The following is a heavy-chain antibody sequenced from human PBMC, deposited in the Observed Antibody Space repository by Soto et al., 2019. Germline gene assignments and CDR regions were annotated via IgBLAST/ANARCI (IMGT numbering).Heavy chain of an antibody. Sequence: QVQLVQSGAAVKKPGSSVKVSCKASGGTFSSYAISWVRQAPGQGLEWMGGIIPIFGTANYAQKFQGRVTITADESTSTAYRELSSLRSEDTAVYYCARDRSVVMDGEYDAFDIWGQGTMVTVSS. V-gene: IGHV1-69*12. CDR2: IIPIFGTA. CDR1: GGTFSSYA. D-gene: IGHD3-10*01. J-gene: IGHJ3*02. CDR3: ARDRSVVMDGEYDAFDI.